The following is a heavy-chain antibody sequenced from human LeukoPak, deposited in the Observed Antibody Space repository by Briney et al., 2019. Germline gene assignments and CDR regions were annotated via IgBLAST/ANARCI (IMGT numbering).Heavy chain of an antibody. V-gene: IGHV3-21*01. CDR1: GFTFISYS. Sequence: PGGTLRLSCAASGFTFISYSMNWVRQAPGKGLEWVSSISSSSPNIYYADSVKGRFTISRDSAKDSLFLQMNSLRAEDTAVYYCARDMDRYYMDVWGKGTTVTVSS. CDR3: ARDMDRYYMDV. D-gene: IGHD3-10*01. J-gene: IGHJ6*03. CDR2: ISSSSPNI.